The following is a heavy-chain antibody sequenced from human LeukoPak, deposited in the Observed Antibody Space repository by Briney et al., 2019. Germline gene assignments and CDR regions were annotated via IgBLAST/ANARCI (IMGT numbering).Heavy chain of an antibody. CDR1: RDSISSGDYY. CDR3: ARGGHGPYDY. V-gene: IGHV4-30-4*02. J-gene: IGHJ4*02. D-gene: IGHD3-16*01. CDR2: IYYSGST. Sequence: SSETLSLTCTVSRDSISSGDYYWSWIRQPPGKGLEWIGYIYYSGSTYYNPSLKSRVTISVDTSKNQFSLKLSSVTAADTAVYYCARGGHGPYDYWGQGTLVTVSS.